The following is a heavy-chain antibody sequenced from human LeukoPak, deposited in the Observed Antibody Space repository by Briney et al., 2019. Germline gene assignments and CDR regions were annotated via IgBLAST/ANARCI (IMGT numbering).Heavy chain of an antibody. CDR1: GFTFSTYG. Sequence: GGSLRLSCAASGFTFSTYGMHWVRQAPGKGLEWVAVIWYGGSDEYYADSVKGRFTISRDNSKSTLYLQMNSLRAEDTAVYYCARETPTPYCSSTSCPSFDYWGQGTLVTVSS. CDR2: IWYGGSDE. V-gene: IGHV3-33*08. CDR3: ARETPTPYCSSTSCPSFDY. J-gene: IGHJ4*02. D-gene: IGHD2-2*01.